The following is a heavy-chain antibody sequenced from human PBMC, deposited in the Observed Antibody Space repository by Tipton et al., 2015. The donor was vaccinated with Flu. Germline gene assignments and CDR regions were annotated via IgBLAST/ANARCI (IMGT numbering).Heavy chain of an antibody. D-gene: IGHD2-15*01. CDR2: IYPGDSDT. J-gene: IGHJ3*02. CDR3: ARQRCSGGSCYRNDAFDI. Sequence: VQLVQSGAEVKKPGESLKISCKGSGYSFTSYWIGWVRQMPGKGLEWMGIIYPGDSDTRYSPSFQGQVTISADKSISTAYLQWSSLKASDTAMYCCARQRCSGGSCYRNDAFDIWGQGTMVTVSS. CDR1: GYSFTSYW. V-gene: IGHV5-51*01.